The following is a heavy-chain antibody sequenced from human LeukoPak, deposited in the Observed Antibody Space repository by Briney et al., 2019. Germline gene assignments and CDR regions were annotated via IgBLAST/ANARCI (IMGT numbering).Heavy chain of an antibody. J-gene: IGHJ4*02. CDR3: ARDKVAGTMDY. Sequence: GASVKVSCKASGYTFTGYYIHWVRQAPGQRLEWMGWINAGNGNTKYSQKFQGRVTITRDTSASTAYMELSSLRSEDTAVYYCARDKVAGTMDYWGQGTLVTVSS. D-gene: IGHD6-19*01. V-gene: IGHV1-3*01. CDR1: GYTFTGYY. CDR2: INAGNGNT.